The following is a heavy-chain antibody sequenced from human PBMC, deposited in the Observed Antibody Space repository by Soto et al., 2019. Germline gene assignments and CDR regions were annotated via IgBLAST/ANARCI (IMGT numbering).Heavy chain of an antibody. CDR2: INPSGTTT. CDR1: GYTFTSYY. Sequence: QVQLVQSGAEVKKPGASVKVSCKASGYTFTSYYMHWVRQAPGQGLEWMGIINPSGTTTDYAQKFQGRVTMTTDTSTSTYDMELSSLRSEDAAVYYCARAQIASHYYSGMDVWGQGTTVTVSS. J-gene: IGHJ6*02. CDR3: ARAQIASHYYSGMDV. D-gene: IGHD2-2*01. V-gene: IGHV1-46*01.